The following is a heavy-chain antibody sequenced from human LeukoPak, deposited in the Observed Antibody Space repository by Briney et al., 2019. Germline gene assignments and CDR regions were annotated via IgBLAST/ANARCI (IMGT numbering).Heavy chain of an antibody. CDR1: GFIFSSYG. J-gene: IGHJ5*02. Sequence: GGSLRLSCAASGFIFSSYGMHWVRQAPGKGLEWVAVIWYDGSNKYYADSVKGRFTISRDNSKNTLYLQMNSLRAEDTAVYYCARGIVVVPAAIGKNWFGPWGQGTLVTVSS. CDR3: ARGIVVVPAAIGKNWFGP. V-gene: IGHV3-30*02. CDR2: IWYDGSNK. D-gene: IGHD2-2*02.